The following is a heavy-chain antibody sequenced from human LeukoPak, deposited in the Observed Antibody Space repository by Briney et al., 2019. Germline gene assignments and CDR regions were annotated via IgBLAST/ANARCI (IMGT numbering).Heavy chain of an antibody. CDR3: ARDDGSGTYYKRFDY. V-gene: IGHV4-59*12. J-gene: IGHJ4*02. CDR2: IYYSGST. CDR1: GDSISSYY. D-gene: IGHD3-10*01. Sequence: SETLSLTCTVSGDSISSYYWNWIRQPPGKGLEWIGHIYYSGSTNYNPSLKSRVTISVDTSKNHFSLRLSSVTATDTAVYYCARDDGSGTYYKRFDYWGQGTLVTVSS.